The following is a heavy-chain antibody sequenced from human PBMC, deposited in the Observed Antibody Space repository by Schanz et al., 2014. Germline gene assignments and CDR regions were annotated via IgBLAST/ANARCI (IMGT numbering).Heavy chain of an antibody. CDR3: AVLGGFGELPLDY. Sequence: EVQLVESGGGLVKPGGSLRLSCVGSGFSFTTYSMNWVRQAPGKGLDWVSSISIRSAFVYYADSVKGRFTISRDNSKNTLYLQMNSLRAEDTAVYYCAVLGGFGELPLDYRGQGTLVTVSS. CDR2: ISIRSAFV. J-gene: IGHJ4*02. D-gene: IGHD3-10*01. CDR1: GFSFTTYS. V-gene: IGHV3-21*02.